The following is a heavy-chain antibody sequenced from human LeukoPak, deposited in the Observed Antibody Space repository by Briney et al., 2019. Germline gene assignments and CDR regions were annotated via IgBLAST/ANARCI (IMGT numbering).Heavy chain of an antibody. J-gene: IGHJ4*02. V-gene: IGHV3-7*03. CDR3: ARVYGDYGAYYGY. CDR1: GFTFSSYR. D-gene: IGHD4-17*01. Sequence: PGGSLRLSCAASGFTFSSYRMSWVRQAPGKGLEWVANIKQDGSEKYYVDSVKGRFTISRDNAKNSLYLQMNSLRAEDTAVYYCARVYGDYGAYYGYWGQGTLVTVSS. CDR2: IKQDGSEK.